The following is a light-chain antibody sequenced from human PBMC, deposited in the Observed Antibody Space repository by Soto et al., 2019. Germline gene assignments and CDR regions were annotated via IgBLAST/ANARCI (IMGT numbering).Light chain of an antibody. J-gene: IGLJ1*01. CDR3: SSYPGSDKFYV. Sequence: QSVLTQSPSASGSPGQSVTISCTGTSGDVGGYNYVSWYQQHPGKAPKLMIYEVSKRPLGVPDRFSGSKSGNTASLTVSGLQAEDEADYYCSSYPGSDKFYVFGTGTKVTVL. CDR1: SGDVGGYNY. V-gene: IGLV2-8*01. CDR2: EVS.